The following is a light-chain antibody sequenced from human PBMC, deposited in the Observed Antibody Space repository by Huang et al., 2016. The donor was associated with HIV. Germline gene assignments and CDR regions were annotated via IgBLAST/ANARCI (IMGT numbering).Light chain of an antibody. J-gene: IGKJ3*01. CDR1: QSIFYNSNGQNY. Sequence: DVVLSQSPDYLPVSLGARATVNCRSSQSIFYNSNGQNYLAWYQQKAGQPPKFLVYWASPLAPGVPDRFSGTGSGTDFTLTINNLQAEDAAVYYCQQYYFSPRTFGPGTKVDI. CDR3: QQYYFSPRT. CDR2: WAS. V-gene: IGKV4-1*01.